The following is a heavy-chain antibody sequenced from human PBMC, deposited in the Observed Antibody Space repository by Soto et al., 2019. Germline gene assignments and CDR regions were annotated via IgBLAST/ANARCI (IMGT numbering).Heavy chain of an antibody. J-gene: IGHJ4*02. V-gene: IGHV3-74*01. CDR2: INSDGSST. Sequence: GGSLRLSCAASGFTFISYWMHWVRQAPGKGLVWVSRINSDGSSTSYADSVKGRFTISRDNAKNTLYLQMNSLRAEDTVVYYCASEWLGALDYWGQGTLVTVSS. D-gene: IGHD6-19*01. CDR1: GFTFISYW. CDR3: ASEWLGALDY.